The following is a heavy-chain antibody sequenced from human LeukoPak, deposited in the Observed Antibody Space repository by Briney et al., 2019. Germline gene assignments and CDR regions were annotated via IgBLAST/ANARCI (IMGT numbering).Heavy chain of an antibody. D-gene: IGHD2-21*02. CDR1: GFTFSNYW. Sequence: GGSLRLSCAASGFTFSNYWMSRVRQAPGKGLEWVANIKVDGSEKHYVDSVNGRFTISRDNAKSSLYLQMNSLRAEDTAVYYCARDYCAGDCSWAYMDVWGKGTTVTVSS. J-gene: IGHJ6*03. V-gene: IGHV3-7*01. CDR3: ARDYCAGDCSWAYMDV. CDR2: IKVDGSEK.